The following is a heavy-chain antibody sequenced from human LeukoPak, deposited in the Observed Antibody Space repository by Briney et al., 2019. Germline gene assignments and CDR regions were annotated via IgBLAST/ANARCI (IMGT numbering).Heavy chain of an antibody. J-gene: IGHJ3*02. CDR3: AKSSTHRYNWKSGQLHDTFDI. Sequence: ASVKVSCKASGYTFSECYMHWVRQAPGQGLEWMGWINTKSGGTNFAQKFQGRVTMTRDTSITTAYMELSSLRSDDTAVYYCAKSSTHRYNWKSGQLHDTFDIWGQGTMVTVSS. D-gene: IGHD1-20*01. CDR2: INTKSGGT. V-gene: IGHV1-2*02. CDR1: GYTFSECY.